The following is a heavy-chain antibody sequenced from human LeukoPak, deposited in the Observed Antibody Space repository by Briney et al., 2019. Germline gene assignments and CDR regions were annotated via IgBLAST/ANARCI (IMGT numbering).Heavy chain of an antibody. CDR3: ARLPMSDPTYYYYGMDV. D-gene: IGHD3-22*01. CDR2: IYPGDSDT. V-gene: IGHV5-51*01. CDR1: GYSFTSYW. J-gene: IGHJ6*02. Sequence: GESLKISCKGSGYSFTSYWIGWVRQMPGKGLEWMGIIYPGDSDTRYSPSFQGQVTISADKSISTAYLQWSSLKASDTAMYYCARLPMSDPTYYYYGMDVWGQGTTVTVSS.